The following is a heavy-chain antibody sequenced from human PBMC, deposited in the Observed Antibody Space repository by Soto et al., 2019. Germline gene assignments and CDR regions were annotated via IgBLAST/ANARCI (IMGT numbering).Heavy chain of an antibody. J-gene: IGHJ6*02. CDR1: GGSFSGYY. CDR3: ARLRIAAAGTLLYYGMDV. Sequence: PSETLSLTCAVYGGSFSGYYWSWIRQPPGKGLEWIGEINHSGSTNYNPSLKSRVTISVDTSKNQFSLKLSSVTAADTAVYYCARLRIAAAGTLLYYGMDVWGQGTTVTVSS. CDR2: INHSGST. V-gene: IGHV4-34*01. D-gene: IGHD6-13*01.